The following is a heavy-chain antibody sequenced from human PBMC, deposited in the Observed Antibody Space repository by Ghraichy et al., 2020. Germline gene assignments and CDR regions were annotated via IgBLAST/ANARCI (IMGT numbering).Heavy chain of an antibody. CDR3: ARGGHI. V-gene: IGHV3-7*03. CDR1: GFTFSSFW. J-gene: IGHJ3*02. Sequence: GSLRLSCAASGFTFSSFWMTWVRQAPGKGLEWVANIKPDGSEKYYVDSVRGRFTISRDNAKNSLYLQMNGLRAEDTAVYYCARGGHIWGQRTMVTVSS. D-gene: IGHD3-10*01. CDR2: IKPDGSEK.